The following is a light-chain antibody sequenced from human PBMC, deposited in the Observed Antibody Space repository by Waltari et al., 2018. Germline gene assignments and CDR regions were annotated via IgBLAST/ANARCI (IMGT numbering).Light chain of an antibody. CDR1: SSNIGSNS. CDR3: AAWDDSLNGVV. V-gene: IGLV1-44*01. CDR2: GNY. J-gene: IGLJ2*01. Sequence: QSVLTQPPSASGTPGQRVTISCSGSSSNIGSNSVNWYQQLPGTAPKLLIYGNYQRPSGVPVLVSGYKSGTSASLAIIGLQSGDEADYYCAAWDDSLNGVVFGGGTKLTV.